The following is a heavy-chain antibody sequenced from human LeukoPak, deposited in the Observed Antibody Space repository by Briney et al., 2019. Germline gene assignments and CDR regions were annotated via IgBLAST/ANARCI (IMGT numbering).Heavy chain of an antibody. CDR2: INPSGGST. Sequence: ASVKVSCKASGGTFSSYAISWARQAPGQGLEWMGIINPSGGSTSYAQKFQGRVTMTRDTSTSTVYMELSSLRSEDTAVYYCAILRYSGYVDYWGQGTLVTVSS. CDR1: GGTFSSYA. J-gene: IGHJ4*02. CDR3: AILRYSGYVDY. V-gene: IGHV1-46*01. D-gene: IGHD5-12*01.